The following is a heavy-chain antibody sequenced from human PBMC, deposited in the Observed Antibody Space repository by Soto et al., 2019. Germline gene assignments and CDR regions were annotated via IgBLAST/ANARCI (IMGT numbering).Heavy chain of an antibody. J-gene: IGHJ6*02. CDR3: ARDPALDYGMDV. Sequence: VGSLRLSCAASGFTVSSNYMSWVRQAPGKGLEWVSVIYSGGSTYYADSVKGRFTISRDNSKNTLYLQMNSLRAEDTAVYYCARDPALDYGMDVWGQGTTVTVSS. CDR1: GFTVSSNY. CDR2: IYSGGST. V-gene: IGHV3-53*01.